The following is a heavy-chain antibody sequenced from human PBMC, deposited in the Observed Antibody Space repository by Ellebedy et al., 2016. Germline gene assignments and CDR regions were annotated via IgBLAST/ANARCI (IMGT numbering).Heavy chain of an antibody. CDR1: GGSFSGYY. Sequence: SETLSLTXAVYGGSFSGYYWSWIRQPPGKGLEWIGEINHSGSTNYNPSLKSRVTISVDTSKNQFSLKLSSVTAADTAVYYCARTEVAGGSPYDYWGQGTLVTVSS. D-gene: IGHD6-19*01. J-gene: IGHJ4*02. CDR3: ARTEVAGGSPYDY. V-gene: IGHV4-34*01. CDR2: INHSGST.